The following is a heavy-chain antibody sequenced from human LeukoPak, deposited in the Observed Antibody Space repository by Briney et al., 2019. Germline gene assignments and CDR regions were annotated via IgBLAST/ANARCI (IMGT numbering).Heavy chain of an antibody. CDR2: ISHSADT. V-gene: IGHV4-38-2*01. CDR1: GYSISSGYY. CDR3: ARLGRYCSGSTCYPTNFGN. Sequence: PSDPLSLTCVVSGYSISSGYYWGWIRQPPGKGLEWIGSISHSADTYYNPSLRSRVTISEDTSKNQFSLNLSPVTAADTAVYYCARLGRYCSGSTCYPTNFGNWGQGTLVTVSS. D-gene: IGHD2-15*01. J-gene: IGHJ4*02.